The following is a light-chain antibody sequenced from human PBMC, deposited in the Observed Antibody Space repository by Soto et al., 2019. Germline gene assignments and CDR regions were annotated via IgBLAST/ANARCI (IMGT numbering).Light chain of an antibody. V-gene: IGKV3-11*01. J-gene: IGKJ4*01. CDR2: EAS. CDR3: QPYNNWPLT. Sequence: EIVLTPSPATLSLSPGERATLSCRASQSVSSNVAWYQQRPGQAPRLLIYEASNRATGIPARFSGSGSGTDFTLTISSLEPEDFAIYYCQPYNNWPLTFGGGTKVDIK. CDR1: QSVSSN.